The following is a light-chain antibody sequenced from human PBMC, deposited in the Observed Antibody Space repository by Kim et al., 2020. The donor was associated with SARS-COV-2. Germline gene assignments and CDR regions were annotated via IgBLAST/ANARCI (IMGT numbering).Light chain of an antibody. J-gene: IGLJ2*01. CDR3: QAWDSSTVV. CDR2: QDS. V-gene: IGLV3-1*01. Sequence: VSPGKTASITCSGDKLGYKYACWYQQKPGQSPVLVIYQDSKRPSGIPERFSGSNSGNTATLTISGTQAMDEADYYCQAWDSSTVVFGGGTKLTVL. CDR1: KLGYKY.